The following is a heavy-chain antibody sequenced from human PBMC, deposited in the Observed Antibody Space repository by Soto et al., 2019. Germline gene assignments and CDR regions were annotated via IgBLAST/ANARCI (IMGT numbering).Heavy chain of an antibody. CDR2: ISWNSGSI. J-gene: IGHJ5*02. CDR3: ARRRSNWNYCWFDP. Sequence: PGGSLRLSCAASGFTFDDYAMHWVRQAPGKGLEWVSGISWNSGSIYYADSVKGRFTISRDNAKNSLYLQMNSLRAEDTAVYYCARRRSNWNYCWFDPWGQGTLVTVSS. V-gene: IGHV3-9*01. CDR1: GFTFDDYA. D-gene: IGHD1-7*01.